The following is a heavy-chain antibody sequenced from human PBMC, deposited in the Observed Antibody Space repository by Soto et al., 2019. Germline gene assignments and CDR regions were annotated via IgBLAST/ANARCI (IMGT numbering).Heavy chain of an antibody. V-gene: IGHV3-9*01. CDR3: AKDRYDYYGSGGNYGMDV. CDR2: ISWNSGST. D-gene: IGHD3-10*01. J-gene: IGHJ6*02. CDR1: GFSFDDFA. Sequence: EVQLVQSGGGLVQPGRSLRLSCVASGFSFDDFAMHWVRQSPGKGLEWISGISWNSGSTGYADSVKGRFTISRDNAKNSLYLQINSPRVEDTALYYCAKDRYDYYGSGGNYGMDVWGQGTTVTVSS.